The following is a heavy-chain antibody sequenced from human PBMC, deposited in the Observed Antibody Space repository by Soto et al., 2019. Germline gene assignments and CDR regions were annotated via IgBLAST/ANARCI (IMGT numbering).Heavy chain of an antibody. V-gene: IGHV3-21*01. Sequence: GGSLRLSCAASGFTFSSYSMNWVRQAPGKGLEWVSSISSSSSYIYYADSVKGRFTISRDNAKNSLYLQMNSLRAEDTAVYYCAREGPISGQLSYYYYGMDVWGQGTTVTVSS. J-gene: IGHJ6*01. CDR1: GFTFSSYS. CDR3: AREGPISGQLSYYYYGMDV. CDR2: ISSSSSYI. D-gene: IGHD3-10*01.